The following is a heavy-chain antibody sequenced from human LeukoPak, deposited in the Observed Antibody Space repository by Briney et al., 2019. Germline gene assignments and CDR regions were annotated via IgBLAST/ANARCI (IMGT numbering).Heavy chain of an antibody. CDR3: AKGHGKRYSSGWYSPRGVGYYYYGMDV. V-gene: IGHV3-23*01. CDR1: GFTFSSYA. CDR2: ISGSGGST. D-gene: IGHD6-19*01. Sequence: PGGSLRLSCAASGFTFSSYAMSWVRQAPGKGLEWVSAISGSGGSTYYADSVKGRFTISRDNSKNTLYLQMNSLRAEDTAVYYCAKGHGKRYSSGWYSPRGVGYYYYGMDVWGQGTTVTVSS. J-gene: IGHJ6*02.